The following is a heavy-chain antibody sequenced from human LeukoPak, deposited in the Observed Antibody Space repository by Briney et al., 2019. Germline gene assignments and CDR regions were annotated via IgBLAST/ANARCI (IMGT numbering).Heavy chain of an antibody. CDR1: GFTFSSFW. CDR3: ARGGSGCFDI. Sequence: GGSLRLSCAASGFTFSSFWMHWVRQAPGKGLVWVSHVHKDGISTTYTDSVKGRFTISRDNAKNTVDPQMNSLRAEDTGVYYCARGGSGCFDIWGQGTMVTVSS. CDR2: VHKDGIST. D-gene: IGHD1-26*01. V-gene: IGHV3-74*03. J-gene: IGHJ3*02.